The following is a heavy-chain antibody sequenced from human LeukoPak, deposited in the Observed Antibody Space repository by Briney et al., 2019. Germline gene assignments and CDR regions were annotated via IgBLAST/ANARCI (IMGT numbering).Heavy chain of an antibody. CDR3: AKGASVPGVQFDY. D-gene: IGHD1-26*01. Sequence: GSLRLSCAASGFTFSGYAMSWVRQAPGKGLEWVSLISGSSGSTYYADSVKGRFTISRDNFKNTLYLQMNSLRAEDTAVYYCAKGASVPGVQFDYWGQGTLVTVSS. J-gene: IGHJ4*02. V-gene: IGHV3-23*01. CDR1: GFTFSGYA. CDR2: ISGSSGST.